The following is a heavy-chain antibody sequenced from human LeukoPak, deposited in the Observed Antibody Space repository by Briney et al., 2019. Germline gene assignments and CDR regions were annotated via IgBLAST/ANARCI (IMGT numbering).Heavy chain of an antibody. CDR1: GYTFTGYY. Sequence: ASVKVSCKASGYTFTGYYMHWVRQAPGQGLEWMGWINPNSGGTNYAQKFQGRVTMTRDTSISTAYVELSRLRSDDTAVYYCARGEEYFDWLFGDSNRRFDYWGQGTLVTVSS. D-gene: IGHD3-9*01. J-gene: IGHJ4*02. CDR2: INPNSGGT. V-gene: IGHV1-2*02. CDR3: ARGEEYFDWLFGDSNRRFDY.